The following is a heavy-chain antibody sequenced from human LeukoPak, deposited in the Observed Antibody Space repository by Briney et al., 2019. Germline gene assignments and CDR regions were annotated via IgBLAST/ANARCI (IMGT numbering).Heavy chain of an antibody. V-gene: IGHV4-61*01. CDR3: ARVRGGYDNYYYGMDV. CDR2: IYYSGST. J-gene: IGHJ6*02. D-gene: IGHD5-12*01. CDR1: GGSVSSGTYY. Sequence: PSETLSLTCSVSGGSVSSGTYYWSWNRQPPGRGLVWIGCIYYSGSTNYNPSLKSRVTISVDTSRNQSSLKLSSVTAADTAVYYCARVRGGYDNYYYGMDVWGQGTTVTVSS.